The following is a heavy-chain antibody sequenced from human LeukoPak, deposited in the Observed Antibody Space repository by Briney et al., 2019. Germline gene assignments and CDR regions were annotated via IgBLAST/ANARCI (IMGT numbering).Heavy chain of an antibody. V-gene: IGHV3-48*04. CDR1: GFTFSSYS. J-gene: IGHJ6*03. CDR3: TRDSAAYHPYFYYYMDV. CDR2: INTGSSTI. Sequence: GGSLRLSCAASGFTFSSYSMNWVRQAPGKRLEWVSSINTGSSTIYYADSVKGRFTISRDSAKNSLYLQMTTLRAEDTAVYYCTRDSAAYHPYFYYYMDVWGKGTTVTASS.